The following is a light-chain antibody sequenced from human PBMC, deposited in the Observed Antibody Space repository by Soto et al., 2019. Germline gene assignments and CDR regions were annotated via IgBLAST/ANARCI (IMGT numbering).Light chain of an antibody. Sequence: DIEMTQSPCSLSSSPGDRATLSCRASQGVSSSSALAWYQQKPGQAPRLLIYGASSMASGIPDRFSGSGSATDFTLTISSLEPEDFAVYYCQQYGSSPSYTFGQGTKLEIK. V-gene: IGKV3-20*01. CDR3: QQYGSSPSYT. CDR1: QGVSSSSA. J-gene: IGKJ2*01. CDR2: GAS.